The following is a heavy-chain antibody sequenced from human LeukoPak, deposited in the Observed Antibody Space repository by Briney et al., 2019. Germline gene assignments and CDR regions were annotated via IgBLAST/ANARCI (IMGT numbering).Heavy chain of an antibody. J-gene: IGHJ4*02. CDR2: INPSGGST. Sequence: GASVKVSCKASGYTFTSYDINWVRQAPGQGLEWMGIINPSGGSTSYAQKFQGRVTMTRDTSTSTVYMELSSLRSEDTAVYYCARDLSLGYYYDSSGYYPIGTFDYWGQGTLVAVSS. D-gene: IGHD3-22*01. CDR1: GYTFTSYD. CDR3: ARDLSLGYYYDSSGYYPIGTFDY. V-gene: IGHV1-46*01.